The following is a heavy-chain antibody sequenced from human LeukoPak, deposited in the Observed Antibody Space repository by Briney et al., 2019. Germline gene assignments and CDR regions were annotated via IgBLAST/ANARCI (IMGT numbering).Heavy chain of an antibody. CDR3: ARDRRPDAFDI. V-gene: IGHV4-61*02. CDR1: GGSIGSGSYY. Sequence: SQTLSLTCTVSGGSIGSGSYYWSWIRQPAGKGLEWIGRIYTSGSTSYNPSLKSRVTISVDTSKNQFSLKLSSVTAADTAVYYCARDRRPDAFDIWGQGTMVTVSS. J-gene: IGHJ3*02. D-gene: IGHD6-6*01. CDR2: IYTSGST.